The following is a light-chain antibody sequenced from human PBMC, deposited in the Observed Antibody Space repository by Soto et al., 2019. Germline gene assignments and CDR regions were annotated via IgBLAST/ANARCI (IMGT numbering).Light chain of an antibody. CDR1: SSDVGSYNL. CDR2: EAT. CDR3: CAYAGSGTVF. J-gene: IGLJ2*01. V-gene: IGLV2-23*01. Sequence: QSALTQPASVSGSPEQSITISCTGTSSDVGSYNLVPWYQQHPGKAPKVMIYEATKRPSGVSNRFSGSKSGNTASLTISGLQAEDEANYYCCAYAGSGTVFFGGGTKLTVL.